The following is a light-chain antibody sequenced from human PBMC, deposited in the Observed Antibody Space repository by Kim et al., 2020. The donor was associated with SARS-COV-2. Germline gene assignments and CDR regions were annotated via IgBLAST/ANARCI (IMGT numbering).Light chain of an antibody. CDR1: SSNVGSNT. V-gene: IGLV1-44*01. J-gene: IGLJ3*02. CDR2: SND. CDR3: AAWDDSINGWV. Sequence: GQRVTISCAGTSSNVGSNTVDWWYQFQGTDPTLLIYSNDQRPSAGPDRFSGSKSGTSASLAISGLQSEDEVDYYCAAWDDSINGWVFGGGTQLTVL.